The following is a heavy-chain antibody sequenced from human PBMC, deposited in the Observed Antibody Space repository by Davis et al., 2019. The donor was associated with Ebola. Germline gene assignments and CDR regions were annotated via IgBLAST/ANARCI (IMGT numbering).Heavy chain of an antibody. D-gene: IGHD3-10*01. V-gene: IGHV1-3*01. CDR3: ARGETGSYWEYFQN. J-gene: IGHJ1*01. Sequence: ASVKVSCKASGYSFSSYSIHWLRQAPGQRLEWMGWINPGIGNTKYPQKFQGRVTITRDTSANTAYMEMSSLRAEDTAVYFCARGETGSYWEYFQNWGQGTLVTVSS. CDR1: GYSFSSYS. CDR2: INPGIGNT.